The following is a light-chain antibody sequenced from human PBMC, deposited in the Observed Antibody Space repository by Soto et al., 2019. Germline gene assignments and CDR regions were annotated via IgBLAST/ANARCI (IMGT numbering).Light chain of an antibody. CDR3: QQYNTYSSGT. CDR2: KAS. J-gene: IGKJ1*01. V-gene: IGKV1-5*03. CDR1: QSISNW. Sequence: DIQMTQSPSTLSKSIGDRDTITCRASQSISNWLAWYRQKPGKAPEFLIYKASSLESGVPSRFSGSGSGTEFTLTISSLQPDDFATYYCQQYNTYSSGTFGQGTKVEIK.